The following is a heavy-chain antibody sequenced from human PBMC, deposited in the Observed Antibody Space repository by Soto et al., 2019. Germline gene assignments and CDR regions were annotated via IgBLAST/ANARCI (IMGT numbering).Heavy chain of an antibody. CDR3: AKLFRGSGSHLDY. Sequence: QVQLVESGGGVVQPGRSLRLSCAASGFTFNTYGMQWVRQAPGRGLEWVAVISYDGSNRYYGDSVQVRFAISRDNSKNTLYLQMNSLRAEDTALYYCAKLFRGSGSHLDYWGQGTLVTVSS. CDR1: GFTFNTYG. J-gene: IGHJ4*02. CDR2: ISYDGSNR. V-gene: IGHV3-30*18. D-gene: IGHD3-10*01.